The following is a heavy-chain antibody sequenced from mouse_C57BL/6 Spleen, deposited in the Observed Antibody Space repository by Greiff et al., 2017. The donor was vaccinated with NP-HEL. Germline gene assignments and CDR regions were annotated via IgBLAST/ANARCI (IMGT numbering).Heavy chain of an antibody. D-gene: IGHD2-3*01. Sequence: QVQLQQPGAELVKPGASVKLSCKASGYTFTSYWMHWVKQRPGQGLEWIGMIHPNSGSTNYNEKFKSKATLTVDKSSSTAYMQLSSLTSEDSAVYYCAREDDGYSWFAYWGQGTLVTVSA. V-gene: IGHV1-64*01. CDR3: AREDDGYSWFAY. CDR2: IHPNSGST. J-gene: IGHJ3*01. CDR1: GYTFTSYW.